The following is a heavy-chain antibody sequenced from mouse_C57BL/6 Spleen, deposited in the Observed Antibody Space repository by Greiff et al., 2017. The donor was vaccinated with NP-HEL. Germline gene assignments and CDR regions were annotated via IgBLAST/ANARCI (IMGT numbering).Heavy chain of an antibody. Sequence: EVKLEESGPVLVKPGASVKMSCKASGYTFTDYYMNWVKQSHGKSLEWIGVINPYNGGTSYNQKFKGKATLTVDKSSSTAYMELNSLTSEDSAVYYCARVVKGCYWGQGTTLTVSS. CDR2: INPYNGGT. J-gene: IGHJ2*01. CDR3: ARVVKGCY. V-gene: IGHV1-19*01. CDR1: GYTFTDYY.